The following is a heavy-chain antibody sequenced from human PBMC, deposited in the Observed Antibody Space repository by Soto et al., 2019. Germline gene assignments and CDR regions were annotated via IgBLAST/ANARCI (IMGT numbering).Heavy chain of an antibody. D-gene: IGHD3-10*01. CDR1: GFSFSSYA. Sequence: QVQLLESGGDVVQPGRSLRISCGVSGFSFSSYAMNWVRQAPAEGLEWVAVTSYDGSQKYYADTVKGRFTISRDNSKNTLFLEMKTLRVEDTAVYYCVPVWFAEFRRGFDGWGQGTLVTVRS. CDR2: TSYDGSQK. J-gene: IGHJ4*02. CDR3: VPVWFAEFRRGFDG. V-gene: IGHV3-30-3*01.